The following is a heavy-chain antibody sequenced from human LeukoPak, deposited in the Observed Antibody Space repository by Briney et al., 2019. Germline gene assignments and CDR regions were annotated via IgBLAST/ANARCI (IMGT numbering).Heavy chain of an antibody. CDR2: IIPIFGTA. J-gene: IGHJ4*02. CDR3: ATDLAYCGGDCYTR. V-gene: IGHV1-69*06. Sequence: SVKVSCKASGGTFSSYAISWVRQAPGQGLEWMGGIIPIFGTANYAQKFQGRVTITADKSTGTAYMELSSLRSEDTAVYYCATDLAYCGGDCYTRWGQGTLVTVSS. CDR1: GGTFSSYA. D-gene: IGHD2-21*02.